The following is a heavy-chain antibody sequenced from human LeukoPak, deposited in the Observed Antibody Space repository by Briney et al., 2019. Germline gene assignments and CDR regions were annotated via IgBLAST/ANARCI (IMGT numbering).Heavy chain of an antibody. CDR1: GFIFSNYA. Sequence: PGGSLRLPCPASGFIFSNYAMHWVRQSPGKGLEWITVISYDGNNKYYADSMKGRFTVSRDNCMNTLDLQMNSLTTEDTAVYHCARDQYYGSQKCYRGPELDYWGHGSLVTVSS. D-gene: IGHD3-10*01. CDR2: ISYDGNNK. J-gene: IGHJ4*01. V-gene: IGHV3-30-3*01. CDR3: ARDQYYGSQKCYRGPELDY.